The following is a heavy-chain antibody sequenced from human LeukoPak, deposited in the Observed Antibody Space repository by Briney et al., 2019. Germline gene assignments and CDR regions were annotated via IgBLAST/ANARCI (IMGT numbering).Heavy chain of an antibody. V-gene: IGHV1-69*05. CDR2: IIPIFGAA. Sequence: SVKVSCKASGYTFTGYYMHWVRQAPGQGLEWMGGIIPIFGAANYAQKFQGRVTITTDESTNTAYMELSSLRSEDTAVYYCAKSPPRQWLSDYYYMDVWGKGTTVTVSS. CDR3: AKSPPRQWLSDYYYMDV. CDR1: GYTFTGYY. D-gene: IGHD6-19*01. J-gene: IGHJ6*03.